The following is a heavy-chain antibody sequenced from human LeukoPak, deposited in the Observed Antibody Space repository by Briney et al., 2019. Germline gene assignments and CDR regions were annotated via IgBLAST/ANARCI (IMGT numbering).Heavy chain of an antibody. CDR2: ISSSSSTI. CDR3: ARDPADYDILTGYYKTRYFDY. V-gene: IGHV3-48*01. J-gene: IGHJ4*02. CDR1: GFTFSSYR. Sequence: GGSLRLSCAASGFTFSSYRMNWVRQAPGKGLEWVSYISSSSSTIYYADSVKGRFTISRDNAKNSLYLQMNSLRAEDTAVYYCARDPADYDILTGYYKTRYFDYWGQGTLVTVSS. D-gene: IGHD3-9*01.